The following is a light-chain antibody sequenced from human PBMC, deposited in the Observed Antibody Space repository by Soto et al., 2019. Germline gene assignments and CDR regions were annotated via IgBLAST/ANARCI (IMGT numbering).Light chain of an antibody. CDR3: QQYNTGGT. V-gene: IGKV3D-15*01. J-gene: IGKJ2*01. CDR1: QRVSSN. Sequence: EIVMTQSPATLSVSPGERATLSCRASQRVSSNLAWYQQKPGQAPRLLIYGASIRATGIPARFSGSGSGTEFTLTISSLQSEDFAVYYCQQYNTGGTFGQGTKLEIK. CDR2: GAS.